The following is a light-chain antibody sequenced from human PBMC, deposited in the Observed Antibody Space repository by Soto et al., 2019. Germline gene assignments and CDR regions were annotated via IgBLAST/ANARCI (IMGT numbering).Light chain of an antibody. CDR1: QSVSSY. Sequence: EIVLTQSPATLSLSPGERATLSCRASQSVSSYLAWYQQKPGQAPRLLIYDASSRATGIPARFSGSGSGTDFTLTISSLGPENFAFYYCQQRRKGGGGEYTFGQGTKLEIK. CDR2: DAS. V-gene: IGKV3-11*01. J-gene: IGKJ2*01. CDR3: QQRRKGGGGEYT.